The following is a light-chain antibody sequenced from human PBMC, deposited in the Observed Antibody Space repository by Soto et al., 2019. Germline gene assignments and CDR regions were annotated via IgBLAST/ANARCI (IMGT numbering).Light chain of an antibody. Sequence: DIQITQSPSTLSASVGDRVTSTCRASQSISSWLAWYQQKPGKAPKLLIYDASSLESGVPSRFSGSGSGTEFTLTISILQHYYFATYYCQHYNSYSTTFGQGTKVEIK. CDR1: QSISSW. J-gene: IGKJ1*01. CDR3: QHYNSYSTT. CDR2: DAS. V-gene: IGKV1-5*01.